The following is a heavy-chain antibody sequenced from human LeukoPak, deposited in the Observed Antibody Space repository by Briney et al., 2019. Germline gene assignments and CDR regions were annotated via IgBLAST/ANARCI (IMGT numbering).Heavy chain of an antibody. Sequence: ASVKVSCKASGYTFTSYYMHWVRQVPGQGLEWMGIINPSSGTPSYSQKLQGRVIMTRDTSTSTVYMGLSSLRSEDTAVYYCAREPHRYCSSTTCYVFDYWGQGTLVTVSS. CDR3: AREPHRYCSSTTCYVFDY. D-gene: IGHD2-2*01. CDR2: INPSSGTP. CDR1: GYTFTSYY. V-gene: IGHV1-46*01. J-gene: IGHJ4*02.